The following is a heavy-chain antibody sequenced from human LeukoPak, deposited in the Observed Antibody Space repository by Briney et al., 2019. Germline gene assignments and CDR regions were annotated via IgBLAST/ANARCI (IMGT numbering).Heavy chain of an antibody. CDR1: GGSFSGYY. Sequence: SKTLALTCAVYGGSFSGYYWSWIRQPPGKGLEWIGEINHSGSTNYNPSLKSRVTISVDTSKNQFSLKLSSVTAADTAVYYCARGEKYYYDSSGYYCDYWGQGTLVTVSS. CDR3: ARGEKYYYDSSGYYCDY. D-gene: IGHD3-22*01. V-gene: IGHV4-34*01. J-gene: IGHJ4*02. CDR2: INHSGST.